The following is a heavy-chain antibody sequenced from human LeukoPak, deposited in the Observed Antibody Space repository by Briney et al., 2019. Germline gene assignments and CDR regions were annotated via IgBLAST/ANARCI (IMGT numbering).Heavy chain of an antibody. CDR1: GGSISSGDYY. J-gene: IGHJ2*01. CDR2: IYYSGST. D-gene: IGHD1-26*01. CDR3: AREVPWVWNFDL. V-gene: IGHV4-30-4*01. Sequence: PSLTLSLTCTVSGGSISSGDYYWSWIRQPPGTGLEWIGYIYYSGSTYYNPSLKSRVTISVDTSKNQFSLKLNSVTAADTAVYYCAREVPWVWNFDLWGRGTLVT.